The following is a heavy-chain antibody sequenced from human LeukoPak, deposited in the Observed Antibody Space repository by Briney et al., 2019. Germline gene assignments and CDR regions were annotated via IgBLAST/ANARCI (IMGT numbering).Heavy chain of an antibody. D-gene: IGHD3-9*01. Sequence: ASVKVSCKASGYTFTSYGISWVRQAPGQGLEWMGWISAYNGNTNYAQKLQGRVTMTTDTSTSTAYMELRSLRSDDTAVYYCARDRAYYDILTGLSVLHVWGKGTTVTVSS. V-gene: IGHV1-18*01. CDR3: ARDRAYYDILTGLSVLHV. CDR1: GYTFTSYG. J-gene: IGHJ6*04. CDR2: ISAYNGNT.